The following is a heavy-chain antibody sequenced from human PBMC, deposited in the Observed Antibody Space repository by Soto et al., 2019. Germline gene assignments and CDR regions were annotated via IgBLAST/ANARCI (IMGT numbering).Heavy chain of an antibody. CDR1: GGSISSYY. D-gene: IGHD4-17*01. J-gene: IGHJ4*02. Sequence: SETLSLTYTVSGGSISSYYWSWIRQPPGKGLEWIGYIYYSGSTNYNPSLKSRVTISVDTSKNQFSLKLSSVTAADTAVYYCARDALYGDYSWTFDYWSQGTLVTVSS. CDR3: ARDALYGDYSWTFDY. V-gene: IGHV4-59*01. CDR2: IYYSGST.